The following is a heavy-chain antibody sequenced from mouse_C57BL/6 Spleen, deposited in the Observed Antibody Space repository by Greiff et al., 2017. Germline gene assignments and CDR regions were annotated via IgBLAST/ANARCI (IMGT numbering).Heavy chain of an antibody. J-gene: IGHJ2*01. Sequence: EVHLVESGGDLVKPGGSLKLSCAASGFTFSSYGMSWVRQTPDKRLEWVATISSGGSYTYYPDSVKRRFTISRDNAKNTLYLQMSSLKSEDTAMYYCARHYGNFYFDYWGQGTTLTVSS. CDR2: ISSGGSYT. CDR3: ARHYGNFYFDY. D-gene: IGHD2-1*01. V-gene: IGHV5-6*01. CDR1: GFTFSSYG.